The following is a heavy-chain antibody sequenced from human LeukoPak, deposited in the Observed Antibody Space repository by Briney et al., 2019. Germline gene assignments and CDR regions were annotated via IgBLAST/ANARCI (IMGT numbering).Heavy chain of an antibody. J-gene: IGHJ4*02. D-gene: IGHD3-22*01. CDR1: GITVSRNS. V-gene: IGHV3-23*01. Sequence: GGSLRLSCAASGITVSRNSMSWVRQAPGKGLEWFSGISTSGDTTSYADSVRGRFTISRDNPRNMLYMQMSSLTDEDTAGYYCAIMHRYYDGSGYWVHWGQGALVTVSS. CDR2: ISTSGDTT. CDR3: AIMHRYYDGSGYWVH.